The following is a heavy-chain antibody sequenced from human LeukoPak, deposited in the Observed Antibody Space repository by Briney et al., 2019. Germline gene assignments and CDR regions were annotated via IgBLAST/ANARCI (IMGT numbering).Heavy chain of an antibody. CDR2: IYYSGSP. Sequence: PSETLSLTCSVSCVSISSSIYYWVWIRQPPGKGLEWCGSIYYSGSPYSNPTLKSRVTISVDTSKNQLSLKLSSVTAAHTAVYYCARHGVERQWLVSPARHFDYWGQGTLVTVSS. J-gene: IGHJ4*02. D-gene: IGHD6-19*01. V-gene: IGHV4-39*01. CDR1: CVSISSSIYY. CDR3: ARHGVERQWLVSPARHFDY.